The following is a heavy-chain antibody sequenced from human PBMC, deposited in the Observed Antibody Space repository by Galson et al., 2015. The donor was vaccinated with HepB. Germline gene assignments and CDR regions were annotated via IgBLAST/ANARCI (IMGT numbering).Heavy chain of an antibody. CDR3: ARGAGTTLYFDY. J-gene: IGHJ4*02. Sequence: SLRLSCAASGLTVSSNYMSWVRQAPGKGLEWVSVIYSVGHTYYADSVKGRFTISRHNSKNTLYLQMNSLRAEDTAVYYCARGAGTTLYFDYWGQGTLVTVSS. CDR1: GLTVSSNY. V-gene: IGHV3-53*04. D-gene: IGHD1-7*01. CDR2: IYSVGHT.